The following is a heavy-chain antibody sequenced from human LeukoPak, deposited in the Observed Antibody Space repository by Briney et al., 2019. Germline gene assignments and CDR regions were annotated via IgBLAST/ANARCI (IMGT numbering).Heavy chain of an antibody. J-gene: IGHJ3*02. CDR1: GFTFISYW. V-gene: IGHV3-74*01. CDR3: GRVRGGYNSAAFDI. D-gene: IGHD5-24*01. CDR2: INTDGSST. Sequence: GGSLRLSCAASGFTFISYWMHWVRQAPGKGLVWVSRINTDGSSTSYADSVKGRFTISRDNAKNTLYLQMNSLRAEDTAVYYCGRVRGGYNSAAFDIWGQGTLVTVSS.